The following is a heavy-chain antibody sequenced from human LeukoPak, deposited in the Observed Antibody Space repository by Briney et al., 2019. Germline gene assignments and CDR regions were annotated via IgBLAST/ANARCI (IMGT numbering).Heavy chain of an antibody. CDR1: GFTFSSYS. J-gene: IGHJ4*02. CDR3: ARGKGYYDSSGYPGFDY. CDR2: ISSSSSYI. D-gene: IGHD3-22*01. Sequence: PGGSLRLSCAASGFTFSSYSMSWVRQAPGKGLEWVSSISSSSSYIYYADSVKGRFTISRDNAKNSLYLQMNSLRAEDTAVYYCARGKGYYDSSGYPGFDYWGQGTLVTVSS. V-gene: IGHV3-21*01.